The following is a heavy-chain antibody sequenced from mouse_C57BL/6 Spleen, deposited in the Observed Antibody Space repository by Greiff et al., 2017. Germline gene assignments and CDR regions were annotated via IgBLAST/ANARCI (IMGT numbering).Heavy chain of an antibody. CDR2: MDPSGSYT. CDR3: ARQYYSSEYWYFDV. CDR1: GYTFTSYW. V-gene: IGHV1-69*01. D-gene: IGHD1-1*01. J-gene: IGHJ1*03. Sequence: QVQLQQPGAELVMPGASVKLSCKASGYTFTSYWMHWVKQRPGQGLEWIGQMDPSGSYTKYNQKFKGKSTLTVAKAYSTAYMQLSSLTSEDAAVYYCARQYYSSEYWYFDVWGTGTTVTVSS.